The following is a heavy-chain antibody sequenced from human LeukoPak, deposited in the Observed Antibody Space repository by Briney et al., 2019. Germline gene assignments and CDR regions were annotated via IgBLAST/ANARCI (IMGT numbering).Heavy chain of an antibody. D-gene: IGHD6-6*01. CDR2: ISTYNGNT. CDR3: AKDRWRDGSSSFDN. CDR1: GYTFTSCS. Sequence: GASVKVSCKASGYTFTSCSINWVRQAPGQGLEWMGWISTYNGNTNYAQKLQGRVTMTTDTSTSTAYMELRSLRSDDTAVYYCAKDRWRDGSSSFDNWGQGTLVTVSS. J-gene: IGHJ4*02. V-gene: IGHV1-18*01.